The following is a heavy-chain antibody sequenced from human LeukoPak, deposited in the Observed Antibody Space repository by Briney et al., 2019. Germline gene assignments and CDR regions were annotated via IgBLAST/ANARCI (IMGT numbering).Heavy chain of an antibody. Sequence: ASVKVSCKASGYTFTGYYMHWVRHAPGQGLEWMGWINPNSGGTNYAQKFQGRVTMTRDTSISTAYMELSRLRSDDTAVYYCAREYYYDSSGYGNWFDPWGQGTLVTVSS. J-gene: IGHJ5*02. V-gene: IGHV1-2*02. CDR2: INPNSGGT. D-gene: IGHD3-22*01. CDR1: GYTFTGYY. CDR3: AREYYYDSSGYGNWFDP.